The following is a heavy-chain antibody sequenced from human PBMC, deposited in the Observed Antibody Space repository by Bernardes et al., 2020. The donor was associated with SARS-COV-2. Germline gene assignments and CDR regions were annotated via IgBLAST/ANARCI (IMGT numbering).Heavy chain of an antibody. J-gene: IGHJ6*04. D-gene: IGHD5-18*01. CDR1: GYTFTGYY. CDR2: INPNSGGT. V-gene: IGHV1-2*04. CDR3: AREPVRGLGYSYGYYYYGMDV. Sequence: ASVKVSCKASGYTFTGYYMHWVRQAPGQGLEWMGWINPNSGGTNYAQKFQGWVTMTRDTSISTAYMELSRLRSDDTAVYYCAREPVRGLGYSYGYYYYGMDVWGKGTTVTVSS.